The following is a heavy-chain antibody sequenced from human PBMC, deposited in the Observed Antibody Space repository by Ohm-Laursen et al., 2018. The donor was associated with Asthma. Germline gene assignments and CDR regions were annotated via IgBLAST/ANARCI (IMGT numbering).Heavy chain of an antibody. J-gene: IGHJ6*02. Sequence: SLRLSCAASGFTFSTYWMHWVRQAPGKGLVWVSRIKPDGNSPGYVDSVKGRFTISRDNAKNTLYLQMNSLRAEDTAVYYCARAPESLAYGLDVWGQGTTVTVSS. CDR3: ARAPESLAYGLDV. V-gene: IGHV3-74*01. D-gene: IGHD2-2*01. CDR1: GFTFSTYW. CDR2: IKPDGNSP.